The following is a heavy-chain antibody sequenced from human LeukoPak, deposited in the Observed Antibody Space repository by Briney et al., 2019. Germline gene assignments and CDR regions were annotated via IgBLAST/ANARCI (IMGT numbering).Heavy chain of an antibody. J-gene: IGHJ4*02. CDR3: AKDAGYSSGKGAALDY. CDR2: ISYDGSNK. CDR1: GFTFSSYG. D-gene: IGHD6-19*01. V-gene: IGHV3-30*18. Sequence: PGRSLRLYCAASGFTFSSYGMHWVRQAPGKGLEWVAVISYDGSNKYYADSVKGRFTISRDNSKNTLYLQMNSLRAEDTAVYYCAKDAGYSSGKGAALDYWGQGTLVTVSS.